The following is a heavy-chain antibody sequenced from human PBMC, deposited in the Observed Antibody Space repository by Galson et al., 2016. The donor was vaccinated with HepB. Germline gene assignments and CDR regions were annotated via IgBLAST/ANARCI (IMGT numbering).Heavy chain of an antibody. CDR1: GGSITSGDYY. Sequence: TLSLTCAVSGGSITSGDYYWTWIRQHPGQGLEWIGHIYYSGNTYYNPSLKSRVTISVDTSENHFSLSLSSVTAADTAVYYCARCNISGRHFDFPLFDYWGQGTLLTVSS. CDR2: IYYSGNT. J-gene: IGHJ4*02. V-gene: IGHV4-31*11. CDR3: ARCNISGRHFDFPLFDY. D-gene: IGHD3-9*01.